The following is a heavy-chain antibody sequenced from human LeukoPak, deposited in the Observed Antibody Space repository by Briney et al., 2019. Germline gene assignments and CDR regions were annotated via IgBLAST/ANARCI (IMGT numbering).Heavy chain of an antibody. D-gene: IGHD3-10*01. V-gene: IGHV4-39*01. Sequence: SETLSLTCTVSGGSISSRSYYWGWIRQPPGKGLEWIGSIYYSGGTYYNPSLKSRVTISVDTSKNQFSLKLNSVTAADTAVYYCARNRYYYGSGNYGVPNWFDPWGQGTLVTVSS. CDR2: IYYSGGT. J-gene: IGHJ5*02. CDR1: GGSISSRSYY. CDR3: ARNRYYYGSGNYGVPNWFDP.